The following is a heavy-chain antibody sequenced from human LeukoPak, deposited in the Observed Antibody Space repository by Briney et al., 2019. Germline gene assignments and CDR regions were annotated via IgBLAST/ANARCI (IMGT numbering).Heavy chain of an antibody. CDR3: AKPLGLRLYDAFDI. J-gene: IGHJ3*02. Sequence: PGGSLRLSCAASEFTFNTYAMHWVRQAPGKGLEWVAVISFAGTNKYYADSVKGRFTISRDNSKNTLYLQMNSLRVEDTAVYYCAKPLGLRLYDAFDIWGQGTRVTVSS. V-gene: IGHV3-30*18. D-gene: IGHD7-27*01. CDR2: ISFAGTNK. CDR1: EFTFNTYA.